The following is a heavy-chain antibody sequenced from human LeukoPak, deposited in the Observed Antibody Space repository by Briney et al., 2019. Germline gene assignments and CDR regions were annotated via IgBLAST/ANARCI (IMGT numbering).Heavy chain of an antibody. Sequence: GGSLRLSCAASGFIFSTYGMHWVRQAPGKGLEWVAFIRYDGSNKYYADSVKGRFTISRDNSKNTLYLQMNSLRAEDTAVYYCASYYYDSSGYSDAFDIWGQGTMVTVSS. CDR1: GFIFSTYG. V-gene: IGHV3-30*02. CDR3: ASYYYDSSGYSDAFDI. CDR2: IRYDGSNK. J-gene: IGHJ3*02. D-gene: IGHD3-22*01.